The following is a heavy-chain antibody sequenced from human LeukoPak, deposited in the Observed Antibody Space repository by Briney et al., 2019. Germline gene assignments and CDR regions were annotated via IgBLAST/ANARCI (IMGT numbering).Heavy chain of an antibody. CDR3: ARDLEQWLSMWYYFDY. D-gene: IGHD6-19*01. Sequence: GGSLRLSCAASGFTVSSNYMSWVRQAPGKGLEWVSVIYSGGSTYYADSVKGRFTISRDNSKNTLYLQMNSLRAEDTAVYYCARDLEQWLSMWYYFDYWGQGTLVTVSS. J-gene: IGHJ4*02. V-gene: IGHV3-53*01. CDR2: IYSGGST. CDR1: GFTVSSNY.